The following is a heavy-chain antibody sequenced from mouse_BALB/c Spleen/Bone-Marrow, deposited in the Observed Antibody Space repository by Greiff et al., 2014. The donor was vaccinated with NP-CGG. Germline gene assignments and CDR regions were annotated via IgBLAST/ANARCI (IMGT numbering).Heavy chain of an antibody. V-gene: IGHV14-3*02. D-gene: IGHD1-1*01. CDR2: IDPANGNI. J-gene: IGHJ3*01. CDR1: GFSIKDTY. CDR3: APYYYGRWFAN. Sequence: EVQLQQSGAELVKPGASVKLSCTASGFSIKDTYMHWVKQRPEQGLEWIGRIDPANGNIKYDQKFQGKATITADKSSNTACLQLSSLTAEDTAVYYCAPYYYGRWFANWGQGTLVTVSA.